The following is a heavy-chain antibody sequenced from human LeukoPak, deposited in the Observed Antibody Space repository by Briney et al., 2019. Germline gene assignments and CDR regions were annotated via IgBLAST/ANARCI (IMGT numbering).Heavy chain of an antibody. D-gene: IGHD4/OR15-4a*01. V-gene: IGHV3-11*04. CDR1: GFSFSDYY. CDR3: GRDPDYGGDP. J-gene: IGHJ5*02. CDR2: ISGGGGTV. Sequence: GGSLRPSCAASGFSFSDYYLTWIRQAPGKGLEWVSYISGGGGTVDYADSVKGRFTISRDNAKNSLYLQMNNLRVEDTAVYYCGRDPDYGGDPWGQGTLVTVSS.